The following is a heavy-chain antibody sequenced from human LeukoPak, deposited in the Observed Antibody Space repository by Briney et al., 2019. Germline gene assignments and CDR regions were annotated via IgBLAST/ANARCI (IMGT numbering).Heavy chain of an antibody. CDR2: ISGSVGST. D-gene: IGHD2-2*03. CDR3: AKDMDIVVVPAAYDY. J-gene: IGHJ4*02. V-gene: IGHV3-23*01. Sequence: GGSLRLSCAASGFTFSSYAMSWVRQAPGKGLEWVSAISGSVGSTYYADSVKGRFTISRDNSKTTLYLQMNSLRAEDTAVYYCAKDMDIVVVPAAYDYWGQGTLVTVSS. CDR1: GFTFSSYA.